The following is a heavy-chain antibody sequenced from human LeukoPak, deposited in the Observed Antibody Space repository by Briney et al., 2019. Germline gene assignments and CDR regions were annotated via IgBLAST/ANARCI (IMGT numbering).Heavy chain of an antibody. Sequence: PGGSLRLSCAASGFTFSDYSMNWVRQAPGKGLVWVSRINSDGSSTSYADSVKGRFTISRDNAKNTLYLQMNSLRAEDTAVYYCARDWPPRSSAMAPMLDYWGQGTLVTVSS. CDR3: ARDWPPRSSAMAPMLDY. J-gene: IGHJ4*02. V-gene: IGHV3-74*01. CDR1: GFTFSDYS. D-gene: IGHD5-18*01. CDR2: INSDGSST.